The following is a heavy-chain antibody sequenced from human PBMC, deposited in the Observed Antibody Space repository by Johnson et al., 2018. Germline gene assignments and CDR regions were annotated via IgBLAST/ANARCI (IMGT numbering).Heavy chain of an antibody. V-gene: IGHV3-30*03. CDR2: ISYDGSNT. J-gene: IGHJ6*02. CDR1: GFTFSNYG. CDR3: AGEMGIIRANDYQYGMDV. Sequence: VQLVESGGGVVQPGRSLRLSCAASGFTFSNYGMHWVRQAPGSKGLEWVAVISYDGSNTYYADSVKGRFTIPRDNSKNTLYLQMNSLRAEETAVYYWAGEMGIIRANDYQYGMDVWGQGTTVTVSS. D-gene: IGHD3-3*01.